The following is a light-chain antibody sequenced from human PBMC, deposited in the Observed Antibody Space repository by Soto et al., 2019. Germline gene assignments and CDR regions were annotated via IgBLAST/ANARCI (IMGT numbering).Light chain of an antibody. CDR2: AAS. Sequence: DIQMTQSPSSLSASVGDRVTITCRASQGISTYLVWYQQKPGTVPKLLIFAASTLQSGVPSRFSGSGSGTVFTLTISSLQPEDVATYYCHSYTGAPWTFGQGTKVEI. CDR1: QGISTY. J-gene: IGKJ1*01. V-gene: IGKV1-27*01. CDR3: HSYTGAPWT.